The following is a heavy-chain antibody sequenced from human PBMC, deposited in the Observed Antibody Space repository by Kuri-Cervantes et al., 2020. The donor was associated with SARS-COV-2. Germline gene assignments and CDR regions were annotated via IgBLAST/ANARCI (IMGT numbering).Heavy chain of an antibody. CDR2: ISYEGSNK. D-gene: IGHD6-13*01. J-gene: IGHJ6*02. CDR1: GFTFSSYA. CDR3: ASRGGSSSGGEYYYYGMDV. Sequence: GGSLRLSCAASGFTFSSYAMSGVRQAPGKGLEWVAVISYEGSNKYYADSVKGRFTISRDNSKNTLYLQMNSLRAEDTAVYYCASRGGSSSGGEYYYYGMDVWGQGTTVTVSS. V-gene: IGHV3-30-3*01.